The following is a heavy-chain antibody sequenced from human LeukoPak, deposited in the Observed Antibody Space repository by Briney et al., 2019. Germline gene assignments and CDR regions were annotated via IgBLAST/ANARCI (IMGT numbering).Heavy chain of an antibody. J-gene: IGHJ4*02. CDR1: YA. V-gene: IGHV3-43D*03. D-gene: IGHD3-22*01. CDR2: ISWDGGST. Sequence: YAXXXVRHAPGKGLEWVSLISWDGGSTYYADSVKGRFTISRDNSKNSLYLQMNSLRAEDTALYYCAKDGHYYDSSGYYYSSYFDYWGQGTLVTVSS. CDR3: AKDGHYYDSSGYYYSSYFDY.